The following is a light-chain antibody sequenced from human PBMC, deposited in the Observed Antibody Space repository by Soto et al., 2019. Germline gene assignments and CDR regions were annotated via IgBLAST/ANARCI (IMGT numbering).Light chain of an antibody. CDR3: QQYNNWPRKLT. CDR2: GAS. V-gene: IGKV3-15*01. CDR1: QSVSSN. J-gene: IGKJ4*01. Sequence: EIVMTQSPATLSVSPGERATLSCRASQSVSSNLAWYQQKPGQAPRLLIYGASTRATGIPARFSGSGSGTKFTLTISSLQSEDFAVYYCQQYNNWPRKLTFGGGTKVDIK.